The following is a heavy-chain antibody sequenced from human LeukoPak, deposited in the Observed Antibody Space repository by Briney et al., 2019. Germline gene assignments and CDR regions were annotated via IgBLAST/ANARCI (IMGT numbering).Heavy chain of an antibody. V-gene: IGHV1-69*01. CDR2: IIPIFGTA. CDR3: ARGRARGVVPAAIGAFDI. J-gene: IGHJ3*02. D-gene: IGHD2-2*01. Sequence: ASVTVSCKASGGTFSSYAISWVRQAPGQGLEWMGGIIPIFGTANYAQKFQGRVTITADESTSTAYMELSSLRSEDTAVYYCARGRARGVVPAAIGAFDIWGQGTMVTVSS. CDR1: GGTFSSYA.